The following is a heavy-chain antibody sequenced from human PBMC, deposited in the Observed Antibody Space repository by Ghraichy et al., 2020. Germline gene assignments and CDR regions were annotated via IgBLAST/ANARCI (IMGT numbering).Heavy chain of an antibody. CDR3: ARGGLVLGGTLGWFDP. CDR1: GDSVSSNSAG. CDR2: TYYRSKWYN. V-gene: IGHV6-1*01. D-gene: IGHD3-16*01. Sequence: SQTLSLTCAISGDSVSSNSAGWSWIRQSPSRGLEWLGRTYYRSKWYNDYAVSVKSRITINPDTSKNQFSLHLSSVTPEDTAVYYCARGGLVLGGTLGWFDPWGQGTLVTVSS. J-gene: IGHJ5*02.